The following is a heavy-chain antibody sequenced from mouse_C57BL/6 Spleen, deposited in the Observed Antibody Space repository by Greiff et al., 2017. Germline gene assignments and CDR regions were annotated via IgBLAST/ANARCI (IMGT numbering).Heavy chain of an antibody. D-gene: IGHD2-4*01. CDR3: ARERIYYDYDDGYYFNY. Sequence: QVQLKQPGAELVKPGASVKLSCKASGYTFTSYWMHWVKQRPGRGLEWIGRIDPNSGGTKYNEKFKSKATLTVDKPSSTAYMQLSSLTSEDSAVYYCARERIYYDYDDGYYFNYWGQGTTLTVSS. CDR1: GYTFTSYW. CDR2: IDPNSGGT. J-gene: IGHJ2*01. V-gene: IGHV1-72*01.